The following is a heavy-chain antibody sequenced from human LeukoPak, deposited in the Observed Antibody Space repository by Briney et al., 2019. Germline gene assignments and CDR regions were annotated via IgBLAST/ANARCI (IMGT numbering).Heavy chain of an antibody. J-gene: IGHJ4*02. D-gene: IGHD6-19*01. CDR2: INHSGST. V-gene: IGHV4-34*01. CDR1: GGSFSGYY. CDR3: ARRYSSGWYGY. Sequence: KPSETLSLTCAVYGGSFSGYYRGWIRQPPGKGLEWIGEINHSGSTNYNPSLKSRVTISVDTSKNQFSLKLSSVTAADTAVYYCARRYSSGWYGYWGQGTLVTVSS.